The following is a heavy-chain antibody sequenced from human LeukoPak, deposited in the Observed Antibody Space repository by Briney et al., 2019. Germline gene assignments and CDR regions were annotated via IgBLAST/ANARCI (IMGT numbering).Heavy chain of an antibody. CDR2: ISAYNGNT. D-gene: IGHD6-6*01. Sequence: ASGKVSCKASGYTFTSYGISWVRQAPAQGVEWMGWISAYNGNTNYAQKLQGRVTMTTDTSTSTAYMELRSLRSDDTAVYYCARDPGQLVPPDYYYYGMDVWGQGTTVTVSS. CDR1: GYTFTSYG. CDR3: ARDPGQLVPPDYYYYGMDV. V-gene: IGHV1-18*01. J-gene: IGHJ6*02.